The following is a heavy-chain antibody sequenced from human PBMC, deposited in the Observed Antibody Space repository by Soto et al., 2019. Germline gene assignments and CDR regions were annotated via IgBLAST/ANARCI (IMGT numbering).Heavy chain of an antibody. CDR3: VRAAIVGATTAVPCCMDV. Sequence: GGSLNLSFAASGLTLRSNGLHWVRQAPGKALGWAAVIWHHGNNKYYAASVKGRFTISRDKSKNTLYLQMNSLKAEDTAVYYCVRAAIVGATTAVPCCMDVWGQGTTVTVSS. D-gene: IGHD1-26*01. J-gene: IGHJ6*02. CDR2: IWHHGNNK. V-gene: IGHV3-33*01. CDR1: GLTLRSNG.